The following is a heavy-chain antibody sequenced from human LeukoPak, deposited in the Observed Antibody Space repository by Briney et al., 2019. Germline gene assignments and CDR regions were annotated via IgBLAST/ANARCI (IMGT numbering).Heavy chain of an antibody. J-gene: IGHJ6*02. CDR2: MNHKRGNT. CDR3: ARGKRPTYAFRGVIHYYYYGMDV. D-gene: IGHD3-10*01. Sequence: AAVRVSCTASGYTFTIYDINWVRQAPGQGGGWVGWMNHKRGNTGYAQKFQGRVTMTSHPSITTAYIELSSLRSEDTAVYYCARGKRPTYAFRGVIHYYYYGMDVWGQGTTVTVSS. CDR1: GYTFTIYD. V-gene: IGHV1-8*01.